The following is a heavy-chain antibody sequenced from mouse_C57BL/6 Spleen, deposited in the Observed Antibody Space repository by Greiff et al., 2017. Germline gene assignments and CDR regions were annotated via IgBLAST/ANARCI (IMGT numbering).Heavy chain of an antibody. V-gene: IGHV1-26*01. CDR1: GYTFTDYY. Sequence: VQLQQSGPELVKPGASVKISCKASGYTFTDYYMNWVKQSHGKSLEWIGDINPNNGGTSYNQKFKGKATLTVDKSSSTAYMELRSLTSEDAAVYYCARDSNYKGDYWGQGTTLTVSS. CDR3: ARDSNYKGDY. J-gene: IGHJ2*01. CDR2: INPNNGGT. D-gene: IGHD2-5*01.